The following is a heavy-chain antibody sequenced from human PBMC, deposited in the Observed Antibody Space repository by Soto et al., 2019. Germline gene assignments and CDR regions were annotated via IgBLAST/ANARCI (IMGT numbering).Heavy chain of an antibody. CDR1: GGSISSGDYY. CDR2: IYYSGST. CDR3: ARESPHYGDYGDY. Sequence: SETLSLTCTVSGGSISSGDYYWSWIRQPPGKGLEWIGYIYYSGSTYYNPSLKSRVTISVDTSKNQFSLKLSSVTAADTAVYYCARESPHYGDYGDYWGQGTLVTVSS. J-gene: IGHJ4*02. V-gene: IGHV4-30-4*01. D-gene: IGHD4-17*01.